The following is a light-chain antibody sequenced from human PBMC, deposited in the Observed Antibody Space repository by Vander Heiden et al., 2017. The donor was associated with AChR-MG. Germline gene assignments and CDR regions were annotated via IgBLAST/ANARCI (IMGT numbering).Light chain of an antibody. CDR2: AAS. V-gene: IGKV1-39*01. J-gene: IGKJ1*01. Sequence: DIQMTQSPSSLSASVGDRVTITCRASQSVSTYLNWYQQKPGKAPKLLIYAASSLQSGVPSRFSGSGSGTHFILTISSLQPEDFATYYCQQSYSTPRTFGQGTKVAI. CDR3: QQSYSTPRT. CDR1: QSVSTY.